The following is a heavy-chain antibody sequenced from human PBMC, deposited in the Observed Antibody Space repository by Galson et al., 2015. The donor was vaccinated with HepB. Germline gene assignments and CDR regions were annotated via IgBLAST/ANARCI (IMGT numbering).Heavy chain of an antibody. V-gene: IGHV3-72*01. CDR2: VRHKARRYTT. CDR1: GFTFSDYY. CDR3: SRTLPGIDLDY. Sequence: SLRLSCAASGFTFSDYYMEWVRQAPGKGLEWVGSVRHKARRYTTDYVASVEGRFTISRDDSKNSVYLQMDSLKTEETAVYYCSRTLPGIDLDYWGQGTLVTVSS. D-gene: IGHD3-3*02. J-gene: IGHJ4*02.